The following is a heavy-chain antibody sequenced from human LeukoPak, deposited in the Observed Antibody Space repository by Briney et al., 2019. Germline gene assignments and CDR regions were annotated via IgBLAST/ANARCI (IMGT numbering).Heavy chain of an antibody. D-gene: IGHD3-22*01. V-gene: IGHV3-7*01. Sequence: GGSLRLSCAASGFTFSSYWVSWVRQAPGKGLEWVANIKQDGSEKYYVDSVKGRFTISRDNAKNSLYLQMNSLRAEDTAVYYCARVQTKRAYYYDSRLYGMDVWGQGTTVTVSS. CDR2: IKQDGSEK. CDR1: GFTFSSYW. J-gene: IGHJ6*02. CDR3: ARVQTKRAYYYDSRLYGMDV.